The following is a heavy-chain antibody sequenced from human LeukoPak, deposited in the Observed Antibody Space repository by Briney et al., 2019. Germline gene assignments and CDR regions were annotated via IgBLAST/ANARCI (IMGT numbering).Heavy chain of an antibody. CDR2: INHSGST. CDR3: ARDGSRGIAAAGNFDY. V-gene: IGHV4-34*01. CDR1: GGSFSVYY. J-gene: IGHJ4*02. Sequence: PSETLSLTCAVYGGSFSVYYWSWIRQPPGKGLEWIGEINHSGSTNYNPSLKSRVTISVDTSKNQFSLKLSSVTAADTAVYYCARDGSRGIAAAGNFDYWGQGTLVTVSS. D-gene: IGHD6-13*01.